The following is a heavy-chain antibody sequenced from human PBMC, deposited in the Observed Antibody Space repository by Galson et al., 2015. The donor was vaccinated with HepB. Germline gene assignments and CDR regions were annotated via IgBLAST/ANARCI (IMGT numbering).Heavy chain of an antibody. CDR2: ISSSSSYI. CDR1: GFTFSSYS. V-gene: IGHV3-21*01. CDR3: ARDQYDFWSGYYTGRAFDI. D-gene: IGHD3-3*01. Sequence: SLRLSCAASGFTFSSYSMNWVRQAPGKGLEWVSSISSSSSYIYYADSVKGRFTISRDNAKNSLYLQMNSLRAEDTAVYYCARDQYDFWSGYYTGRAFDIWGQGTMVTVSS. J-gene: IGHJ3*02.